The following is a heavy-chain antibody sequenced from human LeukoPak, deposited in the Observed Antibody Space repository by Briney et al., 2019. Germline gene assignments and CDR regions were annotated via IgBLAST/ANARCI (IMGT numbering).Heavy chain of an antibody. V-gene: IGHV1-2*02. CDR3: AKGSGSNYGGGIDY. CDR2: INPNSGGT. J-gene: IGHJ4*02. CDR1: GGTFSSYA. Sequence: ASVKVSCKASGGTFSSYAISWVRQAPGQGLEWMGWINPNSGGTKYAQKFQGRVTMTRDTSISTAYMELSRLRSDDTAVYYCAKGSGSNYGGGIDYWGQGTLVTVSS. D-gene: IGHD1-26*01.